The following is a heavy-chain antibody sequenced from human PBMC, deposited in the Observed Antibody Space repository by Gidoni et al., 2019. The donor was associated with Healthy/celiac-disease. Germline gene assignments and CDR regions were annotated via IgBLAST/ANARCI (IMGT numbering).Heavy chain of an antibody. CDR1: GSTFSSYA. CDR2: ISGSGGST. J-gene: IGHJ4*02. Sequence: EVQLLESGGGVVQPGGSLRLSCAASGSTFSSYAMSWVRQAQGKGLEWVSAISGSGGSTYYAASVKGLFTISKDNSKNTLYLQMNSLAAEDTAVYYCANAAAAAAPLDYWGQGTLVTVSS. CDR3: ANAAAAAAPLDY. D-gene: IGHD6-13*01. V-gene: IGHV3-23*01.